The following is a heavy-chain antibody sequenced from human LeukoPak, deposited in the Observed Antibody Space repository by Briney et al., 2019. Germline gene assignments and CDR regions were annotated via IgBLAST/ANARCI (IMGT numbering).Heavy chain of an antibody. J-gene: IGHJ4*02. CDR3: ARDRNGDYNGDFDY. CDR2: INSYNGDT. D-gene: IGHD4-17*01. CDR1: GYTFTGYY. Sequence: ASVKVSCKASGYTFTGYYMHWVRQAPGQGLEWMGWINSYNGDTNYAQKFQGRVTMTRDTSITTAYMEVSRLKSDDTAVYYCARDRNGDYNGDFDYWGQGTLVTVSS. V-gene: IGHV1-2*02.